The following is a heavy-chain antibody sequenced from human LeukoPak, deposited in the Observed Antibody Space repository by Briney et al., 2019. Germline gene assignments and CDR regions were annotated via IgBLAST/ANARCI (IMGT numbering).Heavy chain of an antibody. CDR3: AKNGLGAVVKTD. CDR1: GYTFTSYG. J-gene: IGHJ4*02. CDR2: INTNTGNP. D-gene: IGHD3-22*01. Sequence: ASVKVSCKASGYTFTSYGISWVRQAPGQGLEWMGWINTNTGNPTYAQGFTRRIVFSLDTSVSTAYLQISSLKAEDSAVYYCAKNGLGAVVKTDWGQGTLVTVSS. V-gene: IGHV7-4-1*02.